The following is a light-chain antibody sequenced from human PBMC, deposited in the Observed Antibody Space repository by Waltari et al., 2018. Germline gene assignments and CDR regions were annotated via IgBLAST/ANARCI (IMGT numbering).Light chain of an antibody. V-gene: IGKV3-20*01. CDR3: QQYGSLPLT. CDR1: QSVTS. Sequence: EIVLTQSPGTLSLSPGESVTLSCRASQSVTSLAWYQHKPGQAPRLVIYGASTRATGIPDTFSGSGSGTDFTLTISRLEPEDFAVYYCQQYGSLPLTFGGGTKVEIK. J-gene: IGKJ4*01. CDR2: GAS.